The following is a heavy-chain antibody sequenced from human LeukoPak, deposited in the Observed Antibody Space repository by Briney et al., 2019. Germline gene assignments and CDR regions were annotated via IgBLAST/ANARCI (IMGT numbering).Heavy chain of an antibody. Sequence: GGSLTLSCAASGFTFSSYAMSWVRQAPGKGLEWVSAISGSGGSTYYAESVKGQFIISRDNSKNTLYLQMNSLRAEDTAVYYCAKELGLTGLNWFDPWGQGTLVTASS. J-gene: IGHJ5*02. CDR1: GFTFSSYA. CDR2: ISGSGGST. D-gene: IGHD3-9*01. CDR3: AKELGLTGLNWFDP. V-gene: IGHV3-23*01.